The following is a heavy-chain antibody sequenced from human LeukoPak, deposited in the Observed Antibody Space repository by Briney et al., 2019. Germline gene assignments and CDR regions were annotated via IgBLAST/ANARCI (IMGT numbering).Heavy chain of an antibody. Sequence: SETLSLTCTVSGGSISSSGYYWGWIRQPPGKGLEWIGSIYYGGSTYYNPSLKSRVTISVDTSKNQFSLKLSSVTAADTAVYYCARAYWGSGSYHKVTYYMDVWGKGTTVTVSS. D-gene: IGHD3-10*01. CDR3: ARAYWGSGSYHKVTYYMDV. J-gene: IGHJ6*03. CDR1: GGSISSSGYY. V-gene: IGHV4-39*01. CDR2: IYYGGST.